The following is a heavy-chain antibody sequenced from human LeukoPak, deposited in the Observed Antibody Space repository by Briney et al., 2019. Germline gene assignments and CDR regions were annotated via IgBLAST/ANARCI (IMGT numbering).Heavy chain of an antibody. CDR1: GYTFTGYY. D-gene: IGHD3-10*01. CDR2: INPNSGGT. CDR3: ARNIWFGESADAFDI. Sequence: ASVKVSCKASGYTFTGYYMHWVRQAPGQGLEWMGWINPNSGGTNYAQKFQGRVTMTRDKSIRTAYMELSRLTSDDTAVYYCARNIWFGESADAFDIWGQGTMVTVSS. J-gene: IGHJ3*02. V-gene: IGHV1-2*02.